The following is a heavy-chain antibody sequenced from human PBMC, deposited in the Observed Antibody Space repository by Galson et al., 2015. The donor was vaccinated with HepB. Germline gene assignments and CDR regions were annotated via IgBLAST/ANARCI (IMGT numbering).Heavy chain of an antibody. CDR3: ARGGAGYCSGGICSQNYYYYGMEV. CDR1: GYTFNHYA. Sequence: SVKVSCKASGYTFNHYALIWVRQAPGQGLEWMGWVSTSTGHPTYGQAFRGRFVSSLDASVDTAYLQINRLEADDSAVYFCARGGAGYCSGGICSQNYYYYGMEVWGQGTTVTVSS. CDR2: VSTSTGHP. J-gene: IGHJ6*02. D-gene: IGHD2-15*01. V-gene: IGHV7-4-1*02.